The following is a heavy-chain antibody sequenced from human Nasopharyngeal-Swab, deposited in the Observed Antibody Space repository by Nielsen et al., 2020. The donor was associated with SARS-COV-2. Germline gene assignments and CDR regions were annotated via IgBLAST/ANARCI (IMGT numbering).Heavy chain of an antibody. CDR2: IYYSGST. D-gene: IGHD5-18*01. V-gene: IGHV4-39*01. Sequence: SETLSLTCAVYGGSFSGYYWAWIRQPPGKGLEWIGSIYYSGSTHYNPSLKSRVTISADTSKNQFSLKLRSVTAADTAVYYCARQGPYDSYGPSKVWGQGTTVTVSS. CDR3: ARQGPYDSYGPSKV. J-gene: IGHJ6*02. CDR1: GGSFSGYY.